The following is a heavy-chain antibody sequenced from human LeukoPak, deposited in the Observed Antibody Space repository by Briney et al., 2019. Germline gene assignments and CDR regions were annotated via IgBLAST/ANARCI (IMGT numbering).Heavy chain of an antibody. J-gene: IGHJ4*02. Sequence: GGSLRLSCATSGFSFSTYVMHWVRQAPGRGLEYVSAISSGGVTTYYANSVAGRFTITRDNSKNTLFLQLGSLRPEDMAIYYCARQYCRNTRCYHFDYWGQGTLVTVSS. CDR3: ARQYCRNTRCYHFDY. V-gene: IGHV3-64*01. CDR2: ISSGGVTT. D-gene: IGHD2-2*01. CDR1: GFSFSTYV.